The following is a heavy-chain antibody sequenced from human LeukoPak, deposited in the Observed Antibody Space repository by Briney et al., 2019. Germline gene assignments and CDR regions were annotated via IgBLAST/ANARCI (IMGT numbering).Heavy chain of an antibody. CDR1: GGTFSSYA. Sequence: ASVKVSCKASGGTFSSYAISWMRQAPGQGLEWMGGIIPIFGTANYAQKFQGRVTITADESTSTAYMELSSLRSEDTAVYYCATAGLYYDSSGYPVSAFDIWGQGTMVTVSS. J-gene: IGHJ3*02. V-gene: IGHV1-69*13. CDR3: ATAGLYYDSSGYPVSAFDI. CDR2: IIPIFGTA. D-gene: IGHD3-22*01.